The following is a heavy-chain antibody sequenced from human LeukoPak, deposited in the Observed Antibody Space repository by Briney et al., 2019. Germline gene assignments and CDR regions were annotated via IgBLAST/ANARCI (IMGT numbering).Heavy chain of an antibody. CDR2: LWYDGSNE. V-gene: IGHV3-33*06. D-gene: IGHD4-17*01. CDR1: GFTFRSYG. J-gene: IGHJ6*03. Sequence: GGSLRLSCVASGFTFRSYGMHWVRQAPGKGLEWLSLLWYDGSNEYYADSVKGRFTISRDNSKNTLYLQMNSLRAEDTAVFYCAKGMTTGPRSVYHYMDVWGKGTTVTVSS. CDR3: AKGMTTGPRSVYHYMDV.